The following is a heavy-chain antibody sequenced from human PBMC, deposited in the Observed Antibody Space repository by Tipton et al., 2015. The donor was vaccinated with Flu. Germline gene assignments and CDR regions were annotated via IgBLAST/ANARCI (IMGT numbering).Heavy chain of an antibody. CDR3: ARRDYSSYVSDPKSWFDP. J-gene: IGHJ5*02. D-gene: IGHD4-11*01. V-gene: IGHV4-38-2*02. Sequence: LRLPCTVSGDSMRSDYFWAWIRQAPGKGLEWIGNIHYSGSPHYNPSLKSRVTITVDTSKNQFSLRLTSMTAADTALYYCARRDYSSYVSDPKSWFDPWGQGILVTVSP. CDR2: IHYSGSP. CDR1: GDSMRSDYF.